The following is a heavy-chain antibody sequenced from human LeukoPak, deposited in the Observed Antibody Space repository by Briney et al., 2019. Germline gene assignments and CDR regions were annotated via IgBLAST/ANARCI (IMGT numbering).Heavy chain of an antibody. J-gene: IGHJ3*02. CDR1: GFTFTNYW. Sequence: PGGSLRLSCAASGFTFTNYWMHWVRQAPGKGLVWVSRINTDGGSITNYADSVKGRFTISRDNAKNSLYLQMNSLRAEDTAVYYCVREGPLSYDAFDIWGQGTMVTVSS. CDR3: VREGPLSYDAFDI. CDR2: INTDGGSIT. V-gene: IGHV3-74*01.